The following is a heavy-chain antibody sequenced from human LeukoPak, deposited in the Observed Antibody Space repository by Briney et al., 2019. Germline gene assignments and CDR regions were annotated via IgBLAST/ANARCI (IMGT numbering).Heavy chain of an antibody. J-gene: IGHJ4*02. D-gene: IGHD3-16*02. Sequence: GGSLRLSCAASGFTVSNSYMSWVRQAPGKGLEWVSVIYSGGSTYYADSVKGRFTISRDNSKNTLYLQMNSLRAEDTAVYYCARGSPSGNGGDYVWGSYLSPPYYFDYWGQGTLVTVSS. CDR3: ARGSPSGNGGDYVWGSYLSPPYYFDY. CDR2: IYSGGST. V-gene: IGHV3-53*01. CDR1: GFTVSNSY.